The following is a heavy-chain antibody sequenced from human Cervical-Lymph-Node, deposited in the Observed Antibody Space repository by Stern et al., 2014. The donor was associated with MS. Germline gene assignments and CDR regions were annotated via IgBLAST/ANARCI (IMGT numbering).Heavy chain of an antibody. CDR3: ARADYCTGGRCYFFDS. V-gene: IGHV5-51*01. Sequence: EVHLVESGAEVKKPGESLKISCKGSGYNFTTYWIGWVRRMPGRGLEWVGFGYPGDSDIMYSPSFQGQVHISAETYITHPFLQWSSLKAWDTAIYYCARADYCTGGRCYFFDSWGQGTLVTVSS. CDR2: GYPGDSDI. CDR1: GYNFTTYW. J-gene: IGHJ4*02. D-gene: IGHD2-15*01.